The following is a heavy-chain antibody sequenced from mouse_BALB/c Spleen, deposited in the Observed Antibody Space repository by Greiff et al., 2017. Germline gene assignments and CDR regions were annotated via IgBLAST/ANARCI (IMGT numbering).Heavy chain of an antibody. Sequence: EVQLVESGGGLVQPGGSLKLSCAASGFTFSSYGMSWVRQTPDKRLELVATINSNGGSTYYPDSVKGRFTISRDNAKNTLYLQMSSLKSEDTAMYYCARVDGYYEAMDYWGQGTSVTVSS. V-gene: IGHV5-6-3*01. CDR1: GFTFSSYG. D-gene: IGHD2-3*01. J-gene: IGHJ4*01. CDR2: INSNGGST. CDR3: ARVDGYYEAMDY.